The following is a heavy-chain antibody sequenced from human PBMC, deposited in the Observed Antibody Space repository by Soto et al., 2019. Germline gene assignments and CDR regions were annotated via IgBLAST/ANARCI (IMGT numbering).Heavy chain of an antibody. J-gene: IGHJ6*02. CDR3: ARDSGTMVRGVIIPSDYYGMDV. D-gene: IGHD3-10*01. Sequence: QVQLVQSGAEVKKPGSSVKVSCKASGGTFSSYAISWVRQAPGQGLEWMGGIIPIFGTANYAQKFQGRVTITADESTSTADMELSSLRSEDTAVYYCARDSGTMVRGVIIPSDYYGMDVWGQGTTVTVSS. CDR1: GGTFSSYA. V-gene: IGHV1-69*01. CDR2: IIPIFGTA.